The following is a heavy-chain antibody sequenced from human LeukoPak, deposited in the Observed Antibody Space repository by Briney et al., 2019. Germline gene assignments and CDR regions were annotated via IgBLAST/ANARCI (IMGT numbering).Heavy chain of an antibody. V-gene: IGHV3-48*03. CDR1: GFTFSSYE. J-gene: IGHJ5*02. D-gene: IGHD1-7*01. CDR3: AREGTSITGTRRGFDP. Sequence: PGVSLRLSCAASGFTFSSYEMNWVRQAPGKGGEWVSYISSSGSTIYYADSVKGRFTISRDNAKNSLYLQMNRLRAEDTAVYYCAREGTSITGTRRGFDPWGQGTLVTVSS. CDR2: ISSSGSTI.